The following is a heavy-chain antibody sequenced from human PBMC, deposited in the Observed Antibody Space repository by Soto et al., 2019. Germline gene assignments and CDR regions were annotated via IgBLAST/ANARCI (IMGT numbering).Heavy chain of an antibody. CDR1: GFTFSSYA. V-gene: IGHV3-30-3*01. CDR3: ARDSRSSGYSYFDY. CDR2: ISYDGSNK. Sequence: QVQLVKSGGGVVQPGRSLRLSCAASGFTFSSYAMHWVRQAPGKGLEWVAVISYDGSNKYYADSVKGRFTISRDNSKNTLYLQMNSLRAEDTAVYYCARDSRSSGYSYFDYWGQGTLVTVSS. J-gene: IGHJ4*02. D-gene: IGHD3-22*01.